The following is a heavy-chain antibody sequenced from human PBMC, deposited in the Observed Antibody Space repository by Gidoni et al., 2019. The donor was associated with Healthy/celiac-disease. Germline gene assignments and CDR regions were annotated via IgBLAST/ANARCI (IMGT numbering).Heavy chain of an antibody. V-gene: IGHV3-30*18. CDR1: GFTFSSYG. D-gene: IGHD6-19*01. J-gene: IGHJ4*02. CDR2: ISYDGSNK. CDR3: AKDRSGGSGWYENDY. Sequence: QVQLVESGGGVVQPGRSLRLSCAASGFTFSSYGMHWVRQAPGKGLEWVAVISYDGSNKYYADSVKGRFTISRDNSKNTLYLQMNSLRAEDTAVYYCAKDRSGGSGWYENDYWGQGTLVTVSS.